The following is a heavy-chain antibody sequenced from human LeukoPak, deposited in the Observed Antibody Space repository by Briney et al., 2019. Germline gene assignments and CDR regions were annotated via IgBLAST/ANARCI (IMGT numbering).Heavy chain of an antibody. V-gene: IGHV4-59*10. CDR2: IYTSGST. J-gene: IGHJ6*03. CDR3: ARAVGSGSFQTYYYYMDV. CDR1: GGSFSSYY. Sequence: SETLSLTCAVYGGSFSSYYWSWIRQPAGKGLEWIGRIYTSGSTNYNPSLKSRVTMSVDTSKNQFSLRLSSVTAADTAVYYCARAVGSGSFQTYYYYMDVWGKGTTVTISS. D-gene: IGHD3-10*01.